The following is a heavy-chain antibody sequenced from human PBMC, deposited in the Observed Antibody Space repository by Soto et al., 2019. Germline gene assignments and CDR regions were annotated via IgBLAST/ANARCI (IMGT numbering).Heavy chain of an antibody. D-gene: IGHD1-26*01. Sequence: QVQLVESGGGVVQPGRSLRLSCAASGFTFSSYAMHWVRQAPGKGLEWVAVISYDGSNKYYADSVKGRFTISRDNSKNTLYLQMTSLRAEDTAVYYCARRVGAITYYFDSWGQGTLVTVSS. CDR1: GFTFSSYA. CDR3: ARRVGAITYYFDS. V-gene: IGHV3-30-3*01. J-gene: IGHJ4*02. CDR2: ISYDGSNK.